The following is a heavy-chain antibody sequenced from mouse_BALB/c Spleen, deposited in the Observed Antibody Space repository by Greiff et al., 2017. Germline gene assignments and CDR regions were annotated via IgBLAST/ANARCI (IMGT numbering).Heavy chain of an antibody. J-gene: IGHJ3*01. V-gene: IGHV2-6-7*01. CDR1: GFSLTGYG. CDR2: IWGDGST. CDR3: AREGGNYYGNYGFAY. D-gene: IGHD2-1*01. Sequence: QVQLKESGPGLVAPSQSLSITCTVSGFSLTGYGVNWVRQPPGKGLEWLGMIWGDGSTDYNSALKSRLSISKDNSKSQVFLKMNSLQTDDTARYYCAREGGNYYGNYGFAYWGQGTLVTVSA.